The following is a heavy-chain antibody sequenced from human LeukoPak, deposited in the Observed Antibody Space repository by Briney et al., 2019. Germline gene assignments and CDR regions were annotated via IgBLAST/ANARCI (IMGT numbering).Heavy chain of an antibody. J-gene: IGHJ4*02. CDR3: ARSPLPPDTIFGVVEYYFDY. Sequence: PGGSLRLSCAASGFTFSSYAMSWIRQAPGKGLEWVSYISSGGVTIYYADSVKGRFTISRDNAKNSLYLQMNSLRAEDTAVYYCARSPLPPDTIFGVVEYYFDYWGQGTLVTVSS. V-gene: IGHV3-11*01. CDR2: ISSGGVTI. D-gene: IGHD3-3*01. CDR1: GFTFSSYA.